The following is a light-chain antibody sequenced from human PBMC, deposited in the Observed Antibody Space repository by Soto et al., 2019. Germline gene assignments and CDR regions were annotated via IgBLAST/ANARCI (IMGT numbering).Light chain of an antibody. CDR1: QSVSSY. CDR2: GAS. V-gene: IGKV3-20*01. J-gene: IGKJ2*01. Sequence: ESVWTQSPGTLSLSPGERGTLSCRASQSVSSYLAWYQQKSGQAPRLLIYGASTRATDIPDRFRGSGSGTDFTLTISRLEPEDFAVYHCQQYGSLPYTFGQGTKVDIK. CDR3: QQYGSLPYT.